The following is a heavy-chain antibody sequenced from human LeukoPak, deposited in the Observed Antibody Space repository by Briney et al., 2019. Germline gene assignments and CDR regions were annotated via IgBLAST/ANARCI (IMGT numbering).Heavy chain of an antibody. CDR3: ARDLAATYSSGWFGN. V-gene: IGHV3-30*04. J-gene: IGHJ1*01. CDR2: ISYDGRNK. CDR1: GFTFSSYA. Sequence: GGSLRLSCAASGFTFSSYAMHWVRQAPGKGLEWVAVISYDGRNKYYADSVKGRFTISRDNSKNTLYLQMNSLRAEDTAVYYCARDLAATYSSGWFGNWGQGTLVTVSS. D-gene: IGHD6-19*01.